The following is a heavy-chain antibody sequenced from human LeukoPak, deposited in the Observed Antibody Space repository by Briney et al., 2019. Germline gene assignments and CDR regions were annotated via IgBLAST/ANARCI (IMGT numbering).Heavy chain of an antibody. J-gene: IGHJ4*02. CDR3: ARVRLRGYCSGGSCYFSDY. D-gene: IGHD2-15*01. Sequence: ASVKVSCKASGYTFTSYGISWVRQAPGQGLEWMGWINTNTGNPTYAQGFTGRFVFSLDTSVSTAYLQISSLKAEDTAVYYCARVRLRGYCSGGSCYFSDYWGQGTLVTVSS. CDR2: INTNTGNP. CDR1: GYTFTSYG. V-gene: IGHV7-4-1*02.